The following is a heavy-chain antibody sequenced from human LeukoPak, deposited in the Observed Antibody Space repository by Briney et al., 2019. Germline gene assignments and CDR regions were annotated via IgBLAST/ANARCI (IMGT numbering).Heavy chain of an antibody. CDR3: ARERVVVGATSFFDY. CDR1: GYTFTGYY. Sequence: GASVKVSCKASGYTFTGYYMHWVRQAPGQGLEWMGWINPNSGGTNYAQKFQGRVTMTRDTSISTAYMELSRLRSDDTAVYYCARERVVVGATSFFDYWGQGTLVTVSS. CDR2: INPNSGGT. J-gene: IGHJ4*02. V-gene: IGHV1-2*02. D-gene: IGHD1-26*01.